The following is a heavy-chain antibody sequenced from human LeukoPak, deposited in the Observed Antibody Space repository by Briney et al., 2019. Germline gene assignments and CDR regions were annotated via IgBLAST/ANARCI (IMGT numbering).Heavy chain of an antibody. CDR1: GGSIRNTNW. Sequence: SETLSLTCGVSGGSIRNTNWRSWVRQPPGQGLEWIGEISLTGLTHYNPSLESRVTVSLDKSKNQLSLNLTSVTAADTAVYYSARENGAFSPFGYWGQGTLVTVLS. CDR3: ARENGAFSPFGY. CDR2: ISLTGLT. J-gene: IGHJ4*02. V-gene: IGHV4-4*02. D-gene: IGHD2-8*01.